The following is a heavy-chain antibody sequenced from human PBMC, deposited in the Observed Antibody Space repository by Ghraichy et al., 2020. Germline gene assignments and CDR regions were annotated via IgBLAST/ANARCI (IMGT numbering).Heavy chain of an antibody. CDR2: TYYRSKWYN. CDR3: ARDKWYYGMDV. V-gene: IGHV6-1*01. Sequence: SETLSLTCVISGDSLSTNTAAWIWIRRSPSRGLEWLGKTYYRSKWYNDYAVSVKSRITVNPDTSKNQLSLQLSSVTPEDTAVYYCARDKWYYGMDVWGHGTTVTVSS. CDR1: GDSLSTNTAA. D-gene: IGHD1-26*01. J-gene: IGHJ6*02.